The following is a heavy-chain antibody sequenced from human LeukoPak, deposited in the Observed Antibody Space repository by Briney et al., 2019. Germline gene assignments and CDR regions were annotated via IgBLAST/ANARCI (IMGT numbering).Heavy chain of an antibody. CDR3: ARDRGYSSFDY. D-gene: IGHD6-19*01. CDR2: INPDGREK. V-gene: IGHV3-7*01. J-gene: IGHJ4*02. Sequence: GGSLRLSCAASGFTYSNYAMNWVRQAPGKGLEWVASINPDGREKYSVDSVKGRFTISRDNAKNSLYLQMNSLRAEDTAVYYCARDRGYSSFDYWGQGTLVTVSS. CDR1: GFTYSNYA.